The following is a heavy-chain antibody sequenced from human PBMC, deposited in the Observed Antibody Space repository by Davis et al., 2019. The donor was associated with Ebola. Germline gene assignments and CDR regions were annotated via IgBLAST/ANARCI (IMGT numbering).Heavy chain of an antibody. CDR3: ARFGCSFSSCPLSNYYYYMDV. Sequence: SETLSLTCTVSGGSISSYYWSWIRQPAGKGLEWIGRIYTSGSTNYNPSLRSRVTISLDTSKNQFSLKLTSVAAADTAVYYCARFGCSFSSCPLSNYYYYMDVWGKGTTVTVSS. V-gene: IGHV4-4*07. J-gene: IGHJ6*03. D-gene: IGHD2-2*01. CDR2: IYTSGST. CDR1: GGSISSYY.